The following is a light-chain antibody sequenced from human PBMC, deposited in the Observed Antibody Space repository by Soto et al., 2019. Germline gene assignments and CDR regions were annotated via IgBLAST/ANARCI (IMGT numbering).Light chain of an antibody. J-gene: IGLJ3*02. CDR1: SSNIGAGYD. Sequence: QSVLTQPPSVSGAPGQRVTISCTGSSSNIGAGYDVHWYQQLPGTAPKLLIYGNSNRPSGVPDRFSGSKSGTSASLAITGLQAEDGAEYYCQSYDSSLSGWVFGGGTKVTVL. V-gene: IGLV1-40*01. CDR2: GNS. CDR3: QSYDSSLSGWV.